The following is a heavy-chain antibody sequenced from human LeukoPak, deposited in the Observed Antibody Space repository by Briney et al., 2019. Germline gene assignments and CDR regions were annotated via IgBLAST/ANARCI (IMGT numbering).Heavy chain of an antibody. CDR3: ARDRAVGATYFDY. CDR2: INAGNGNT. J-gene: IGHJ4*02. D-gene: IGHD1-26*01. Sequence: ASVKVSCKASGYTFTSYAMHWVRQAPGQRLEWMGWINAGNGNTKYSQKFQGRVTITRDTSASTAYMELSSLRSEDTAVYYCARDRAVGATYFDYWGQGTLVTVSS. CDR1: GYTFTSYA. V-gene: IGHV1-3*01.